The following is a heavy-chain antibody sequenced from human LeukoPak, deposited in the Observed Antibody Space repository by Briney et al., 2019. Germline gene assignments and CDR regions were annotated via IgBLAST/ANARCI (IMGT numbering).Heavy chain of an antibody. Sequence: GESLKISCEGSGFSFRTYWIGWVRQMPGKGLEWMGIIHPSDSDTRYSPTFQGQVTISADRSTAYLQWSSLKASDTGMYYCARPAIPYSFGFAAFDIWGQGTMVTVSS. CDR1: GFSFRTYW. CDR3: ARPAIPYSFGFAAFDI. D-gene: IGHD5-18*01. V-gene: IGHV5-51*01. J-gene: IGHJ3*02. CDR2: IHPSDSDT.